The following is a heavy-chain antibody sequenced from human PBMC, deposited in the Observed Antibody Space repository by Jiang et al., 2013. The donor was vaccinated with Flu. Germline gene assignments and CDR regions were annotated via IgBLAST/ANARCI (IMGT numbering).Heavy chain of an antibody. CDR3: GSSNYGIEYFQH. V-gene: IGHV4-39*01. Sequence: PGLVKPSETLSLTCTVSGGSISTTGYYWGWIRQSPVKGLEWIGSLFYSGSTYYNPSLKSRVTLSADTSKTQFSLRLSSVSAADTAVYFCGSSNYGIEYFQHWGQGTLVSVSS. CDR1: GGSISTTGYY. J-gene: IGHJ1*01. D-gene: IGHD3-10*01. CDR2: LFYSGST.